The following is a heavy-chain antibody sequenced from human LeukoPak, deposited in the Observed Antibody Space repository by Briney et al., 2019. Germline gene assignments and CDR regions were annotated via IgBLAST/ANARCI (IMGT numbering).Heavy chain of an antibody. V-gene: IGHV4-39*07. CDR1: GGSISSSSYY. J-gene: IGHJ4*02. CDR3: ARITYGSGSYYNVDY. CDR2: IHYSGST. D-gene: IGHD3-10*01. Sequence: ASETLSLTCTASGGSISSSSYYWGWIRQPPGKGLEWIGSIHYSGSTYYNPSLKSRVTISVDTSKNQFSLKVSSVTAADTAVYYCARITYGSGSYYNVDYWGQGTLVTVSS.